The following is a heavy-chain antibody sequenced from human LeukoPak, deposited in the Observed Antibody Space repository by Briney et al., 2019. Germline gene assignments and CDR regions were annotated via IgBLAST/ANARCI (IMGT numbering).Heavy chain of an antibody. Sequence: GGSLRLSCAASGFTFSSYSMNWVRQAPGKGLEWVSYISSTNGYIYYADSVRGRFTISRDNAKNSLSLQMNSLRAEDTAVYYCAKEFSRVWSYWYFDLWGRGTLVTVSS. CDR2: ISSTNGYI. D-gene: IGHD2-15*01. V-gene: IGHV3-21*01. J-gene: IGHJ2*01. CDR3: AKEFSRVWSYWYFDL. CDR1: GFTFSSYS.